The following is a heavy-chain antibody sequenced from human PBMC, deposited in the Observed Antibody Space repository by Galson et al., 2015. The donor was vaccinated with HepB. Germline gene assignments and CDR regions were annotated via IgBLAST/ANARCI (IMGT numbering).Heavy chain of an antibody. Sequence: TFTRNGISWVRQAPGQGLEWMGWISTNSGNTYYAQKFQDRLIMTTERSTRTAYMELRSLTSDDTAFYYCARDVRYAFEMWGQGTMVTVS. CDR2: ISTNSGNT. D-gene: IGHD3-10*02. J-gene: IGHJ3*02. V-gene: IGHV1-18*01. CDR3: ARDVRYAFEM. CDR1: TFTRNG.